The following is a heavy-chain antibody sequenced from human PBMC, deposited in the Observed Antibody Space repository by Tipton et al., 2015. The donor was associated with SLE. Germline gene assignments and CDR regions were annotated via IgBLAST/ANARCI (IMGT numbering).Heavy chain of an antibody. CDR1: GGSISSYY. J-gene: IGHJ4*02. CDR3: ARDSGAAAAFDY. V-gene: IGHV4-59*01. Sequence: LSLTCTVSGGSISSYYWSWIRQPPGKGLEWIGYIYYSGSTNYNPSLKSRVTISVDTSKNQFSLKLSSVTAADTAVYYCARDSGAAAAFDYWGQGTLVTVSS. D-gene: IGHD6-13*01. CDR2: IYYSGST.